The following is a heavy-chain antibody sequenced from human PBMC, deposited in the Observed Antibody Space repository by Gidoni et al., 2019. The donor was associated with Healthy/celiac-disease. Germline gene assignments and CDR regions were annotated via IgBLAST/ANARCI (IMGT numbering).Heavy chain of an antibody. J-gene: IGHJ1*01. CDR3: AKGGDYEYFQH. CDR1: GFTFSSYA. CDR2: ISGSGGST. V-gene: IGHV3-23*01. Sequence: EVQLLESGGGLVQPGGALRLSCAASGFTFSSYAMSWVRQAPGKGLGWVSAISGSGGSTYYADPVKGRFTISRDNSKNTLYLQMNSLRAEDTAVYYCAKGGDYEYFQHWGQGTLVTVSS. D-gene: IGHD4-17*01.